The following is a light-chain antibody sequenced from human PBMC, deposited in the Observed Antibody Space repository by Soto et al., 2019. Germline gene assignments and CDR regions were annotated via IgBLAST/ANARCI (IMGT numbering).Light chain of an antibody. CDR1: TNDXGDYDY. J-gene: IGLJ1*01. CDR3: ISYTGSRAAYV. V-gene: IGLV2-14*01. Sequence: QSALTQPASVSGSPGQSITISCTGTTNDXGDYDYVACYQQHSGKVPRLMIYELSNRGPRVSYRFSGSKSGSAASLTISGLQAEDDADYYCISYTGSRAAYVFGTGTKVTVL. CDR2: ELS.